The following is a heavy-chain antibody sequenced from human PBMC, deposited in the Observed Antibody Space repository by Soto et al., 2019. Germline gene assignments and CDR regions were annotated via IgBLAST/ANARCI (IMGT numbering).Heavy chain of an antibody. CDR2: IDWDDDK. D-gene: IGHD4-17*01. CDR1: GFSLSTSGKC. V-gene: IGHV2-70*01. J-gene: IGHJ6*02. Sequence: SGPTLVNPTHTLTLTCTFSGFSLSTSGKCVSWIRQPPGKALEWLALIDWDDDKYYSTSLKTRLTISKDTSKNQVVLTMTNMDPVDTATYYCARTPETYGDYDYGMDVWGQGTTVTVS. CDR3: ARTPETYGDYDYGMDV.